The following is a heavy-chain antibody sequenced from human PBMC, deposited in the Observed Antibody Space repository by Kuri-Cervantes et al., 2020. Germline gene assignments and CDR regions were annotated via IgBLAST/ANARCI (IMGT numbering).Heavy chain of an antibody. V-gene: IGHV4-39*01. CDR3: ARRYYGSDAFDI. Sequence: SETLSLTCTVSGGSISSSSYYWGWIRQPPGKGLEWIGSIYYTGTSVTAYNPSLKSRVSISVDTSKNQLSLKLSSVTAADTAVYYCARRYYGSDAFDIWGQGTMVTVSS. CDR1: GGSISSSSYY. CDR2: IYYTGTSVT. D-gene: IGHD3-10*01. J-gene: IGHJ3*02.